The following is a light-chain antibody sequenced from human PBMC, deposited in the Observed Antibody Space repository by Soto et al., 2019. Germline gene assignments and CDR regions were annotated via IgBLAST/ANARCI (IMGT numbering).Light chain of an antibody. J-gene: IGLJ3*02. CDR2: EVS. CDR1: ATDVGSYNY. Sequence: QSVLTQPASVSGSPGQSITISCTGTATDVGSYNYVSWYQQHPNKAPKLMIYEVSNRPSGISNRFFGSKSGNTASLTISGLQAEDEADYYCSSFTSSPTWVFGGGTKVTVL. CDR3: SSFTSSPTWV. V-gene: IGLV2-14*01.